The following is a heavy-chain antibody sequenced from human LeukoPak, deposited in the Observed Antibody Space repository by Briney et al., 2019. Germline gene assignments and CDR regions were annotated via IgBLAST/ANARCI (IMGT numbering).Heavy chain of an antibody. Sequence: SETLSLTCTVSGGSIGSSNYYWAWIRQPPGKGLEWIGNIYYSGSTYYNPSLKSRVTISVDTSKNQFSLKLTSVTAADTAVYYCARDQVGYCSGGSCPFDYWGQGTLVTVSS. D-gene: IGHD2-15*01. J-gene: IGHJ4*02. CDR2: IYYSGST. V-gene: IGHV4-39*07. CDR1: GGSIGSSNYY. CDR3: ARDQVGYCSGGSCPFDY.